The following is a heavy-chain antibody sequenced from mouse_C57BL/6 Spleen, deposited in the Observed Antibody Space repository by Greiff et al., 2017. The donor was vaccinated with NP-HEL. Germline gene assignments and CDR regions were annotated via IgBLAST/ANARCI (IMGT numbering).Heavy chain of an antibody. D-gene: IGHD1-1*01. CDR2: IDPETGGP. V-gene: IGHV1-15*01. CDR3: TRRFITTVVATRYFDV. Sequence: QVQLKQSGAELVRPGASVTLSCKASGYTFTDYEMHWVKQTPVHGLEWIGAIDPETGGPAYNQKFKGKAILTADKSSSTAYMELRSLTSEDSAVYYGTRRFITTVVATRYFDVWGTGTTVTVSS. CDR1: GYTFTDYE. J-gene: IGHJ1*03.